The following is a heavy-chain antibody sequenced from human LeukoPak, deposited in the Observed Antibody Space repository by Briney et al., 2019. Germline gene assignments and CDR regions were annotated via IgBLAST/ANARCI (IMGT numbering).Heavy chain of an antibody. V-gene: IGHV1-69*05. CDR2: IIPIFGTA. Sequence: ASVKVSCKASGGTFSSYAISWVRQAPGQGLEWMGGIIPIFGTANYAQKFLGRVTITTDESTSTAYMELSSLRSEDTAVYYCARGLRYFDWLVYWGQGTLVTVSS. J-gene: IGHJ4*02. CDR1: GGTFSSYA. D-gene: IGHD3-9*01. CDR3: ARGLRYFDWLVY.